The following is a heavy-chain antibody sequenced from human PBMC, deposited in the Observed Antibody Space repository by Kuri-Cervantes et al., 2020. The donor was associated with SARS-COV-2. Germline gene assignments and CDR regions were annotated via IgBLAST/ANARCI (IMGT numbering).Heavy chain of an antibody. Sequence: SETLSLTCTVSGDSIRSGPYYWSWIRQPAGKGLEWIGRIHTTGSTNFNPSLKSRVAISLDTSKNQFSLKLSSVTAADTAVYYCARVRTIFGVVITPYYFDYWGQGTLVTVSS. V-gene: IGHV4-61*02. CDR1: GDSIRSGPYY. J-gene: IGHJ4*02. CDR2: IHTTGST. CDR3: ARVRTIFGVVITPYYFDY. D-gene: IGHD3-3*01.